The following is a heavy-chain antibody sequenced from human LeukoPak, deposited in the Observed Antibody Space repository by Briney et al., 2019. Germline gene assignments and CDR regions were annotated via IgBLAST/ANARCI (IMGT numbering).Heavy chain of an antibody. CDR1: GYTFTDYY. J-gene: IGHJ4*02. CDR2: INAKSGVT. V-gene: IGHV1-2*02. D-gene: IGHD2-8*02. CDR3: ARQNTGQLDY. Sequence: GSVKVSCKASGYTFTDYYMHWVRQAPGQGLEWMGWINAKSGVTKYAQKFQARVTMTRDTSITTTYMEVSRLSSDDTAVYYCARQNTGQLDYWGQGTLVTVSS.